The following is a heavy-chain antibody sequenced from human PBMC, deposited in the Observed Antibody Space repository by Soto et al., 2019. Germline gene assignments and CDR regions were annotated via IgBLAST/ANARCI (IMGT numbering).Heavy chain of an antibody. V-gene: IGHV4-39*02. D-gene: IGHD1-26*01. CDR3: ARENGGSYTYYYYYGMDV. CDR2: IYYSGST. J-gene: IGHJ6*02. CDR1: GGSISSSSYY. Sequence: PSETLSLTCTVSGGSISSSSYYWGWIRQPPGKGMEWIGNIYYSGSTYYNPSLKSRVTISVDTSKNQFSLKLSSVTAADTAVYYCARENGGSYTYYYYYGMDVWGQGTTVTVSS.